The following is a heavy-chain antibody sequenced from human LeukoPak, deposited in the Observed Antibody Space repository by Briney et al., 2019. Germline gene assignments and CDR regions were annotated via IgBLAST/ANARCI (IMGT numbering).Heavy chain of an antibody. V-gene: IGHV3-23*01. CDR1: GFTFSSYA. Sequence: PGGSLRLSCAASGFTFSSYAMSWVRQAPGKGLEWVSAISGSGGSTYYAGSVKGRFTISRDNSKNTLYLQMNSLRAEDTAVYYCARVQQIAAAGSWNYYYYGMDVWGQGTTVTVSS. CDR2: ISGSGGST. D-gene: IGHD6-13*01. CDR3: ARVQQIAAAGSWNYYYYGMDV. J-gene: IGHJ6*02.